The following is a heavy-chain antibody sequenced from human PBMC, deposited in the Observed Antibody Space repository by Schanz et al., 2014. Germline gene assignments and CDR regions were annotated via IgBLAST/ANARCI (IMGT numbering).Heavy chain of an antibody. CDR3: AKRCSSTSCSHGAFDM. CDR1: GFSFSRYG. V-gene: IGHV3-30*18. J-gene: IGHJ3*02. CDR2: ISSDETVT. Sequence: QIQLVESGGGVVQPGTSLRLSCTISGFSFSRYGMHWVRQAPGKGLEWVAVISSDETVTYYVDSVRGRFTISRDDSKNTLYLQMNSLRDEDTAMYYCAKRCSSTSCSHGAFDMWGQGTMVTVSS. D-gene: IGHD2-2*01.